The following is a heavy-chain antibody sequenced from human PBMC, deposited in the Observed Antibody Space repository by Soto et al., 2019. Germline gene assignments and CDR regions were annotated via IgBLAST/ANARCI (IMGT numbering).Heavy chain of an antibody. J-gene: IGHJ4*02. CDR1: GFTFSSYA. CDR2: ISYDGSNK. V-gene: IGHV3-30-3*01. Sequence: QVQLVESGGGVVQPGRSLRLSCAASGFTFSSYAMHWVRQAPGKGLEWVAVISYDGSNKYYADSVKGRFTISRDNSKNTLYLQMNSLRAEDTAVYYCARDIDYYDSSGYAADYLGQGTLVTVSS. CDR3: ARDIDYYDSSGYAADY. D-gene: IGHD3-22*01.